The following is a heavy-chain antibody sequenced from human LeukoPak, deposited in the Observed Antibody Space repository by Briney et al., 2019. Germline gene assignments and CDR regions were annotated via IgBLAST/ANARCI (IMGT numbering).Heavy chain of an antibody. D-gene: IGHD2-2*01. CDR2: IYSGGST. V-gene: IGHV3-53*01. J-gene: IGHJ3*02. CDR3: AKVVPQYQPSGAFDI. Sequence: GGSLRLSCAASGFTVSSNYMSWVRQAPGKGLEWVSVIYSGGSTYYADSVKGRFTISRDNSKNTLYLQMNSLRAEDTAVYYCAKVVPQYQPSGAFDIWGQGTMVTVSS. CDR1: GFTVSSNY.